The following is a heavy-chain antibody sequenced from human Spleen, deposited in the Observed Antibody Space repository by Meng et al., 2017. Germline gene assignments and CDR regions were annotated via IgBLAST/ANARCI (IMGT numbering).Heavy chain of an antibody. D-gene: IGHD2-21*01. V-gene: IGHV4-34*01. Sequence: QEQREPWGDGLLNPSATLSLTCAVSGGSFSGYYWSWISQPPGKGLEWIGEINHSGSTNYNPSLKSRVTISVDTSKNQFSLKLSSVTAADTAVYYCARGRSDAIGDYWGQGTLVTVSS. J-gene: IGHJ4*02. CDR2: INHSGST. CDR3: ARGRSDAIGDY. CDR1: GGSFSGYY.